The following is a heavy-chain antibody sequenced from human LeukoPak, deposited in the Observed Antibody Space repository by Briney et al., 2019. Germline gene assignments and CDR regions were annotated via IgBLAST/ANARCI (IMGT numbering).Heavy chain of an antibody. CDR2: ITASSGNT. D-gene: IGHD2-15*01. J-gene: IGHJ4*02. Sequence: GGSLRLSCAASGFIFGDYAMNWVRQAPGKGLEWVSSITASSGNTFYADSVKGRFTISRENSKNTLYLQMNSLRPEDTAIYYCANRYCSGGSCYFDNWGQGTLVTVSS. CDR3: ANRYCSGGSCYFDN. V-gene: IGHV3-23*01. CDR1: GFIFGDYA.